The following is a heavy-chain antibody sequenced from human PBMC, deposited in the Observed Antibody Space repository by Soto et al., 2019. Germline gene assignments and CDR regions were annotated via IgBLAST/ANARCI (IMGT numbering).Heavy chain of an antibody. V-gene: IGHV1-69*13. CDR3: ARDVPHYDSSGYQYNWLDP. J-gene: IGHJ5*02. CDR2: IIPIFGTA. CDR1: GGTFSSYA. D-gene: IGHD3-22*01. Sequence: SVKVSCKASGGTFSSYAISWVRQAPGQGLEWMGGIIPIFGTANYAQKFQGRVTITADESTSTAYMELSSLRSEDTAVYYCARDVPHYDSSGYQYNWLDPWGQGIMVTVSS.